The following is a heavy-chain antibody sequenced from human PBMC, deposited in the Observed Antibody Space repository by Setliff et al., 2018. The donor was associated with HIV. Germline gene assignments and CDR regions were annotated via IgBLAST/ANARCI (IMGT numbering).Heavy chain of an antibody. CDR1: GFTFSSYS. CDR2: ISPSSTII. D-gene: IGHD2-2*03. J-gene: IGHJ4*02. V-gene: IGHV3-48*01. Sequence: PGGSLSLSCGASGFTFSSYSMNWVRQAPGKGREWVSYISPSSTIIYYVDSVKGRFTVSRANSKNTLYLQMNSLRGEDTAVYYCSRHLGYCSTTNSCWGQGTPVTVSS. CDR3: SRHLGYCSTTNSC.